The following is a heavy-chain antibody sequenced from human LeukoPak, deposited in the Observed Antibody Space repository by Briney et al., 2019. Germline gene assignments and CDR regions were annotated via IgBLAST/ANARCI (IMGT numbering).Heavy chain of an antibody. CDR3: ARQYCSSTSCPFGY. V-gene: IGHV4-38-2*01. J-gene: IGHJ4*02. D-gene: IGHD2-2*01. Sequence: PSETLSLNCAVSGYSISSGYYWGWIRQPPGKGLEWIGSIYHSGSTYYNPSLKSRVTISVDTSKNQFSLKLSSVTAADTAVYYCARQYCSSTSCPFGYWGQGTLVTVSS. CDR1: GYSISSGYY. CDR2: IYHSGST.